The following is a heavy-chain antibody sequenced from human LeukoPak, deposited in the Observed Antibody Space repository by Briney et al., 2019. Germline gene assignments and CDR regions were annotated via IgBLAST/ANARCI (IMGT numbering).Heavy chain of an antibody. CDR3: ARDQDCMDV. CDR1: GYTLTRYY. Sequence: GASLKVSCKASGYTLTRYYMHWVRPAPGQRLEWMEWINPKSGCSNYAQRFQGRVTMTRDTSISTAYIELSRLRSDDTAEYYCARDQDCMDVWGQGTTVTVCS. J-gene: IGHJ6*02. V-gene: IGHV1-2*02. CDR2: INPKSGCS. D-gene: IGHD3/OR15-3a*01.